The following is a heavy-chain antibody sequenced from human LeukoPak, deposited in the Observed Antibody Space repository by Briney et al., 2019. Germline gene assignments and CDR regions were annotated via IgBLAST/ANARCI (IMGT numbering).Heavy chain of an antibody. CDR3: AKEVIAAAGLNWFDP. J-gene: IGHJ5*02. V-gene: IGHV3-23*01. CDR1: GFTFNSYG. Sequence: GGSLRLSCAASGFTFNSYGMSWVRQAPGKGLEWVSAISGSGGGTYYADSVKGRFTISRDNSKNTLYLQMNSLRAEDTAVYYCAKEVIAAAGLNWFDPWGQGTLVTVSS. D-gene: IGHD6-13*01. CDR2: ISGSGGGT.